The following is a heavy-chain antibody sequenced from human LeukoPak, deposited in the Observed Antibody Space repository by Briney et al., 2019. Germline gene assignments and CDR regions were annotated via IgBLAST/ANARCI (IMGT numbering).Heavy chain of an antibody. J-gene: IGHJ6*04. V-gene: IGHV3-23*01. D-gene: IGHD3-10*02. Sequence: GGSLRLSCAASGFTFSSYAMTWIRQAPGKGLEWVSSISGRGGSTDYADSVKGRFTSSRDNSRNMVFLQMNSLRAEDTAVYYCAELGITMIGGVWGKGTTVAISS. CDR3: AELGITMIGGV. CDR2: ISGRGGST. CDR1: GFTFSSYA.